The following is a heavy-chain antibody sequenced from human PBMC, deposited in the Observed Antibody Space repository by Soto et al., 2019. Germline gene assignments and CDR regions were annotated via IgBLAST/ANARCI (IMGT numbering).Heavy chain of an antibody. J-gene: IGHJ4*02. Sequence: ASVKVSCKASGYTFTNYGIGWVRQAPGQGLEWMGWISTYRGDPTYAQKLQGRVTMTTDSSTSTAYMELRSLRSDDTALHYCARFDYTKYLFDFWGQGTLVTVSS. CDR2: ISTYRGDP. D-gene: IGHD3-9*01. CDR1: GYTFTNYG. CDR3: ARFDYTKYLFDF. V-gene: IGHV1-18*01.